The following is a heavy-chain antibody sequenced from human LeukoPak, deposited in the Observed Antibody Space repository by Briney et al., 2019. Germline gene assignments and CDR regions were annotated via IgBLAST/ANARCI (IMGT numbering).Heavy chain of an antibody. CDR1: GFTFSNAW. CDR3: ATTLNIATAAYF. V-gene: IGHV3-15*04. Sequence: GGSLRLSCTASGFTFSNAWMSWVRQAPGKGLEWVGRIESKTAGGTTDYAAPVKGRFTISRDDSKNTLFLQMNSLKTEDTAVYYCATTLNIATAAYFWGQGTLVTVSS. J-gene: IGHJ4*02. CDR2: IESKTAGGTT. D-gene: IGHD6-13*01.